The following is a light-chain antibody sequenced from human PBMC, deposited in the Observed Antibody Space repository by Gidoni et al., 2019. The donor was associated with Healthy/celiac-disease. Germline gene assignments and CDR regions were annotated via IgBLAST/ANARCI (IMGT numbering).Light chain of an antibody. CDR2: EVS. V-gene: IGLV2-14*01. CDR1: SSDVGGYNY. Sequence: QSALTQPVSVSGSPGQSITISCTGTSSDVGGYNYVSWYQQHPRKAPKLMIYEVSNRPSGVSNRFSGSKSGNTASLTIARLQAEDEADYYCSSYTSSSTGYVFGTGTKVTVL. CDR3: SSYTSSSTGYV. J-gene: IGLJ1*01.